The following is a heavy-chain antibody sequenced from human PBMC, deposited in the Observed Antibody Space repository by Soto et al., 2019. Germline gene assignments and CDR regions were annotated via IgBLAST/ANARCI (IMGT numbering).Heavy chain of an antibody. CDR2: ISAHKGNT. J-gene: IGHJ4*02. CDR3: ARGRYGDY. D-gene: IGHD1-1*01. V-gene: IGHV1-18*01. Sequence: QVHLVQSGAEVKKPGASVKVSCKASGYTFTSYGITWVRQAPGQGLEWMGWISAHKGNTDYAQKLQGRGIVTRDTSTSTAYMELRSLRSDDTAVYYCARGRYGDYWGQGALVTVSS. CDR1: GYTFTSYG.